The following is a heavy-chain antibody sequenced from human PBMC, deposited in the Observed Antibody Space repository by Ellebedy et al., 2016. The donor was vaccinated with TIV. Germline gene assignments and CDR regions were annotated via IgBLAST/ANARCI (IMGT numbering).Heavy chain of an antibody. Sequence: MPSETLSLTCTVSGGSISSSSYYWSWIRQPPGKGLEWIGYIYYSGSTNYNPSLKSRVTISVDTSKNQFSLKLSSVTAADTAVYYCSRHIPVQLERWGGHYFDYWGQGTLVTVSS. J-gene: IGHJ4*02. V-gene: IGHV4-61*05. CDR3: SRHIPVQLERWGGHYFDY. CDR1: GGSISSSSYY. CDR2: IYYSGST. D-gene: IGHD1-1*01.